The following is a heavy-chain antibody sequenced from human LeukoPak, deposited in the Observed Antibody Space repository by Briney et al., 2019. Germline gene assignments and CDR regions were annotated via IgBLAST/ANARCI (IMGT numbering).Heavy chain of an antibody. J-gene: IGHJ6*03. V-gene: IGHV1-18*01. CDR3: ARKLELLGIGYYYYYMDV. CDR1: GYTFTSYG. CDR2: ISAYNGNT. Sequence: GASVTVSCKASGYTFTSYGISWVRQAPGQGLEWMGWISAYNGNTNYAQKLQGRVTMTTDTSTSTAYMELRSLRSDDTAVYYCARKLELLGIGYYYYYMDVWGKGTTVTVSS. D-gene: IGHD1-7*01.